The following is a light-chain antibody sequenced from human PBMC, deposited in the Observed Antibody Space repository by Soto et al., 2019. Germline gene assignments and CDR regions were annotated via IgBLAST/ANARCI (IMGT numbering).Light chain of an antibody. CDR3: QQYGSSPLT. CDR2: GAS. J-gene: IGKJ4*01. Sequence: EIVLTQSPGTLSLSPGERATLSCRASQSVSSSYLAWYQQKPGQAPRLLIYGASSRATGIQDKFSSSGSGTDFTLTISRLEPEDFAVYYCQQYGSSPLTFGGGTKVEIK. CDR1: QSVSSSY. V-gene: IGKV3-20*01.